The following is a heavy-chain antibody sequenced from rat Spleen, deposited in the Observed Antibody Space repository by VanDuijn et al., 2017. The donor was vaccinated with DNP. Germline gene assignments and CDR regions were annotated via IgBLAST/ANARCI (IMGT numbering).Heavy chain of an antibody. J-gene: IGHJ3*01. CDR2: INTAGGST. CDR1: GFTFSSYW. Sequence: EVQLVETGGGLVQPGRSLKLSCVASGFTFSSYWMYWIRQAPGKGLEWVASINTAGGSTYYPDSVKGRFTISRDNAENTVYLQMNSLKSEDTATYYCARRAGGGSGSWFAYWGQGTLVTVSS. D-gene: IGHD1-11*01. CDR3: ARRAGGGSGSWFAY. V-gene: IGHV5-58*01.